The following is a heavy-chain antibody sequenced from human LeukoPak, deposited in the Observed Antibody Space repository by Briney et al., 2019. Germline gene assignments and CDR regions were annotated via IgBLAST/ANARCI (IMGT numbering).Heavy chain of an antibody. J-gene: IGHJ4*02. CDR1: GGTFSSCA. CDR3: ARGTMVRGDNFDY. D-gene: IGHD3-10*01. V-gene: IGHV1-69*04. CDR2: IIPILGIA. Sequence: GSSVKVSCKASGGTFSSCAISWVRQAPGQGLEWMGRIIPILGIANYAQKFQGRVTITADKSTSTAYMELSSLRSEDTAVYYCARGTMVRGDNFDYWGQGTLVTVSS.